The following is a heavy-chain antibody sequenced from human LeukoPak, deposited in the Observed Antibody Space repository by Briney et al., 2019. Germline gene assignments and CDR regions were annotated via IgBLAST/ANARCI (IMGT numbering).Heavy chain of an antibody. CDR1: GYSFTNYW. D-gene: IGHD6-13*01. Sequence: PGESLKISCKGSGYSFTNYWIGWVRQMPGRGLEWMGIIYPGDSDTRYSPSFQGQVTISADKSITTAYLRWTSLKPSDTAIYYCARAGQLVPSLFDYWGQGTLVTVSS. J-gene: IGHJ4*02. CDR2: IYPGDSDT. CDR3: ARAGQLVPSLFDY. V-gene: IGHV5-51*01.